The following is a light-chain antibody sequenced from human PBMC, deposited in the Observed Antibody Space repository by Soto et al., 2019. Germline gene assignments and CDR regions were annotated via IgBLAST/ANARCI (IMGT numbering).Light chain of an antibody. V-gene: IGKV1-27*01. CDR3: QQLNSFPL. CDR1: QGISNY. CDR2: AAS. J-gene: IGKJ3*01. Sequence: DIQMTQSPSFLSASVADRVTITCRASQGISNYLAWYQQKPGKVPKLLIYAASTLQSGVPSRFSGSGSGTEFTLTITSLQPEDFATYYCQQLNSFPLFGPGTKVDIK.